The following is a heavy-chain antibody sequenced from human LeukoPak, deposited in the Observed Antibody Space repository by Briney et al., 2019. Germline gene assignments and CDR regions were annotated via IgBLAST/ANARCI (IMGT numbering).Heavy chain of an antibody. D-gene: IGHD2/OR15-2a*01. Sequence: GGSLRLSCAASGFTFSNYWMHWVRQAPGKGLEWVANIKGDESEKYYVDSVKGRFSISRDNAKNSLYLQMNSLRAEDTAVYYCASSSRNNPRYFDYWGQGTLVTVSS. V-gene: IGHV3-7*01. CDR2: IKGDESEK. CDR3: ASSSRNNPRYFDY. CDR1: GFTFSNYW. J-gene: IGHJ4*02.